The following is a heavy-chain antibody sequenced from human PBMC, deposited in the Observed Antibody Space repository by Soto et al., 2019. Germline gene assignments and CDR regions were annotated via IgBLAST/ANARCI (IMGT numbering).Heavy chain of an antibody. V-gene: IGHV4-39*01. D-gene: IGHD6-6*01. J-gene: IGHJ5*02. CDR1: GASISVHSYY. CDR2: SYYSGTT. Sequence: SETLSLTCTVSGASISVHSYYWTWIRQPPGKGLEWIGSSYYSGTTYFNPSLKSRATMSVDTSKNQFSLKLSSVTPTDTAVYYCARRSSSSLGSLFDPWGRGILVTVSS. CDR3: ARRSSSSLGSLFDP.